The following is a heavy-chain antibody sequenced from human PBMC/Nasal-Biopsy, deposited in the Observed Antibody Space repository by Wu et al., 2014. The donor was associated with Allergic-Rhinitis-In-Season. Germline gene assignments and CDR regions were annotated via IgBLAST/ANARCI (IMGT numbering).Heavy chain of an antibody. V-gene: IGHV3-7*03. CDR2: INQDASEK. J-gene: IGHJ6*04. CDR1: GFTFSSYW. Sequence: LRLSCAASGFTFSSYWMSWVRQAPGKGLEWVANINQDASEKYYVDSVKGRFTISRDNAKNSLYLQMNSLRAEDTAVYYCARPITGAALFAVDVWGKGTTATVSS. CDR3: ARPITGAALFAVDV. D-gene: IGHD6-6*01.